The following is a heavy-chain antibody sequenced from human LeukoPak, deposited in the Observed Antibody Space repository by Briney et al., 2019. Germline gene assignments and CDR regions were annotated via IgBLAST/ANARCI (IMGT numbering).Heavy chain of an antibody. CDR3: ARGGTGYCSTTNCYFNS. V-gene: IGHV6-1*01. Sequence: SQTLSLTRAISGDSVSTNGAAWNWIRRSPSRGLEWLVRTYYRSKWYSDYAVSVKSRITINPDTSKNQFSLLLNSVTPEDTAVYYCARGGTGYCSTTNCYFNSWGQGTLVTVSS. J-gene: IGHJ4*02. CDR2: TYYRSKWYS. D-gene: IGHD2-2*01. CDR1: GDSVSTNGAA.